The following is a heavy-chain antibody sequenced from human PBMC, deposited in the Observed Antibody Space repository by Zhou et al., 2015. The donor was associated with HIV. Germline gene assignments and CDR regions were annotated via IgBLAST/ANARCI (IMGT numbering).Heavy chain of an antibody. D-gene: IGHD7-27*01. V-gene: IGHV1-69*06. CDR2: IIPIFGTV. CDR3: AREGWGSWYFDL. J-gene: IGHJ2*01. Sequence: QVQLVQSGAEVKKPGSSVKVSCKASGGSFSTYGITWVRQAPGQGLEWMGEIIPIFGTVKYAQNFQGRVTITADRSTSTAYMDLRSLRSEDTAVYYCAREGWGSWYFDLWGRGTLVSVSS. CDR1: GGSFSTYG.